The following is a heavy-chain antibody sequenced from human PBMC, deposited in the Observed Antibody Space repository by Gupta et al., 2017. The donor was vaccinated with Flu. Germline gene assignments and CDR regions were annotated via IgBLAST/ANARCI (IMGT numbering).Heavy chain of an antibody. CDR3: ARSNDILAGYYYYGMDV. J-gene: IGHJ6*02. V-gene: IGHV3-11*01. D-gene: IGHD3-9*01. Sequence: IRQAPGKGLEWVSSISTVGHTIYYTDSVEGRFTISRDNAKNSVYLQMSSLRVEDTAVYYCARSNDILAGYYYYGMDVWGQGTTVTVS. CDR2: ISTVGHTI.